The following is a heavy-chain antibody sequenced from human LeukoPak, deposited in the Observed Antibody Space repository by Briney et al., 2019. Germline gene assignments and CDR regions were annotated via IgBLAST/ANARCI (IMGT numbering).Heavy chain of an antibody. CDR3: ARKTRAANRYNWFDP. D-gene: IGHD2-15*01. J-gene: IGHJ5*02. V-gene: IGHV4-34*01. CDR1: GGSFSGYY. Sequence: SETLSLTCAVYGGSFSGYYWSWIRQPPGKGLEWIGEINHSGSTNYNPSLKSRVTISVDTSKNQFSLKLSSVTAADTAVYYCARKTRAANRYNWFDPWGQGTLATVSS. CDR2: INHSGST.